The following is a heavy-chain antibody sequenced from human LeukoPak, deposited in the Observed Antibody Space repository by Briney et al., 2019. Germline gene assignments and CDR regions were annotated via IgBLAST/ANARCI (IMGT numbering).Heavy chain of an antibody. CDR3: VNHITAMVRGCLAD. J-gene: IGHJ4*02. V-gene: IGHV3-23*01. D-gene: IGHD5-18*01. CDR2: INARGFIT. CDR1: GFTFNTLA. Sequence: PGGSLRLSCAASGFTFNTLAMSWVRQAPGKGLEWVSAINARGFITYYADSVKGRFTISRDNSKNTLFLQMNSLSVEDTAVYYCVNHITAMVRGCLADWGQGILVTVAS.